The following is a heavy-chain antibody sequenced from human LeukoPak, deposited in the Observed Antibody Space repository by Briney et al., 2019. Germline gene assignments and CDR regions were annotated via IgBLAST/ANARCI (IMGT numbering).Heavy chain of an antibody. V-gene: IGHV1-69*04. J-gene: IGHJ5*02. CDR3: ERDRGIFGVDYWFDR. CDR1: GGTFSSYT. Sequence: ASVKVSCKASGGTFSSYTISWVRQAPGQGLEWMGRIIPILGIANYAQKFQGRVTITSDKSTSTASMELSSLRSEDTAVYYCERDRGIFGVDYWFDRWGQGTMVTVSS. CDR2: IIPILGIA. D-gene: IGHD3-3*01.